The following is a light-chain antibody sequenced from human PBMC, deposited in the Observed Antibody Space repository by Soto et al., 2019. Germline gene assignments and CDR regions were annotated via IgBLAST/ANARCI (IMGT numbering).Light chain of an antibody. CDR2: EVN. Sequence: QSALTQPPSASGSPGQSVTIYCTGTSSDVGAYNYVSWYQQHPGKAPTLMIYEVNKRPSGVPDRFSGSKSGNTASLTVSGLQAEDEAQYYCSSYAGTYIHVVFGGGTKVTVL. CDR3: SSYAGTYIHVV. V-gene: IGLV2-8*01. CDR1: SSDVGAYNY. J-gene: IGLJ2*01.